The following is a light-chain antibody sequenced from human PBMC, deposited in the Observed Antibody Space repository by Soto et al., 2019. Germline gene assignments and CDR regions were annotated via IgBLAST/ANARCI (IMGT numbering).Light chain of an antibody. J-gene: IGLJ1*01. V-gene: IGLV2-8*01. Sequence: QSVLTQPPSASGSPGQSVTISCTGTSSDVGNYYSVSWYQHHPGKAPQAVIYEVNNRPSGVPDRFSGSKSGNTASLTSSGLQADDEGDYSCTSYAAXNNYVFVDGTKVT. CDR2: EVN. CDR1: SSDVGNYYS. CDR3: TSYAAXNNYV.